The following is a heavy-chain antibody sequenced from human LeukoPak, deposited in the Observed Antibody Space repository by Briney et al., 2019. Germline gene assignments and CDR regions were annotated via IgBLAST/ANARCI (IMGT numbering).Heavy chain of an antibody. Sequence: KTSETLSLTCTVSGYSISSGYYWGWIRQPPGKGLEGIGSIYHSGSTYYNPSLMSRVTMSVNTSKNLYSLKLSSVAAADTAVYYGAAAGAAAGTNGFCDYWGQGTLVTVSS. V-gene: IGHV4-38-2*02. D-gene: IGHD6-13*01. CDR3: AAAGAAAGTNGFCDY. CDR1: GYSISSGYY. J-gene: IGHJ4*02. CDR2: IYHSGST.